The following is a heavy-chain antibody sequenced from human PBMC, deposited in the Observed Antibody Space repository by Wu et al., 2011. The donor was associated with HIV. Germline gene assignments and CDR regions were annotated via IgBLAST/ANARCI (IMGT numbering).Heavy chain of an antibody. J-gene: IGHJ2*01. V-gene: IGHV1-69*14. CDR1: GGTFSSYS. D-gene: IGHD3-16*01. Sequence: QVQLVQSGAEVKKPGSSVKVSCKASGGTFSSYSISWVRQAPGQGLEWIGWVKTVTGAVNFGSSDFRQRVSLTRDRDLFTAHMDIRGLTQGDTATYFCARQKFYAGGQGWYFDLWGRGTL. CDR2: VKTVTGAV. CDR3: ARQKFYAGGQGWYFDL.